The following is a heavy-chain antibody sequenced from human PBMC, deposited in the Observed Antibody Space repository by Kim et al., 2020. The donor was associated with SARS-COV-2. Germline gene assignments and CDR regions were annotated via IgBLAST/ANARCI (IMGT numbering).Heavy chain of an antibody. Sequence: GGSLRLSCAVSGFTFSSYGMNWVRQAPGKGLEWVSSISTSSNYIYYTDSVKGRFTTSRDNAKDSLYLQMNSLKAEDTAVYYCARVRGPSSSWFEGDWDYWGQGTLVTVSS. CDR3: ARVRGPSSSWFEGDWDY. J-gene: IGHJ4*02. CDR1: GFTFSSYG. D-gene: IGHD6-13*01. V-gene: IGHV3-21*01. CDR2: ISTSSNYI.